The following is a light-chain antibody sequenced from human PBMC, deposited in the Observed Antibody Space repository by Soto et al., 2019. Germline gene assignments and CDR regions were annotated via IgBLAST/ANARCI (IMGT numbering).Light chain of an antibody. CDR1: QSIGSW. V-gene: IGKV1-5*01. CDR3: QHYNSYSRA. CDR2: DAS. J-gene: IGKJ1*01. Sequence: DTQMTQSPSTLSASVGDGVTITCRASQSIGSWLAWYQQKPGQAPKLLIYDASTLESGVPGRFSGSGVGTHFTLTISGLQPEDFATYHCQHYNSYSRAFGQGTKVDIK.